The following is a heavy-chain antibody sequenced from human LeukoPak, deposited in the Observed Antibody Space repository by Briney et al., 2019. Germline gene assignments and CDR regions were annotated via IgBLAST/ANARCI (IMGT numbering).Heavy chain of an antibody. D-gene: IGHD1-1*01. Sequence: GESLRISCKGSGYSFTNFWIGWVRQLPGKGLEWMGIMYPGDSDTRYSPSFQGQVTISVDKSISSAYLQWSSLKASDTAMYYCARQNAEVSFFDYWGQGTLVTVSS. CDR3: ARQNAEVSFFDY. CDR2: MYPGDSDT. CDR1: GYSFTNFW. J-gene: IGHJ4*02. V-gene: IGHV5-51*01.